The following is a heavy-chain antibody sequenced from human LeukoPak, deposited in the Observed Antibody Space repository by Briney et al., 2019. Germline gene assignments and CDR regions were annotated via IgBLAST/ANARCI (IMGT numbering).Heavy chain of an antibody. CDR2: ISGSGGST. V-gene: IGHV3-23*01. D-gene: IGHD3-22*01. CDR1: GFTFDDYA. J-gene: IGHJ3*02. CDR3: AKDYYDSSGYPYDAFDI. Sequence: GGSLRLSCAASGFTFDDYAMHWVRQAPGKGLEWVSAISGSGGSTNYADSVKGRLTISRDNSKNTLYLQMNSLRAEDTAVYYCAKDYYDSSGYPYDAFDIWGQGTMVTVSS.